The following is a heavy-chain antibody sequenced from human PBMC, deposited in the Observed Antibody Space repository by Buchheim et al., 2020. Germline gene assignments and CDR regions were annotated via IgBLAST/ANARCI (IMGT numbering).Heavy chain of an antibody. J-gene: IGHJ2*01. CDR1: GFTFSDYW. CDR2: INQDGSDR. Sequence: EVQLVESGGGLIQPGESLRLSCAVSGFTFSDYWMSWVRQAPGKGLEWVANINQDGSDRIYVDSVKGRFTISRDNDEESLFLQMDTLTVEDMGVYYCVRQSGSGWYLGWHFDLWGRGTL. CDR3: VRQSGSGWYLGWHFDL. V-gene: IGHV3-7*01. D-gene: IGHD6-19*01.